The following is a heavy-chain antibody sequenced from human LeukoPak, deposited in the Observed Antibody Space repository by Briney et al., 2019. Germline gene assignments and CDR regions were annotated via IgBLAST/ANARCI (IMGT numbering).Heavy chain of an antibody. V-gene: IGHV3-23*01. D-gene: IGHD6-19*01. CDR2: IRDSGETT. J-gene: IGHJ5*02. CDR3: ARTPLAIAVSAAYNWFDP. Sequence: GGSLRLSCAASEVTFGSYGMSWVRQAPGKGLEWVASIRDSGETTYYADSVKGRFTISRENSKRTLFLIMDSLRVEDTAVYYCARTPLAIAVSAAYNWFDPWGQGAQVTVSS. CDR1: EVTFGSYG.